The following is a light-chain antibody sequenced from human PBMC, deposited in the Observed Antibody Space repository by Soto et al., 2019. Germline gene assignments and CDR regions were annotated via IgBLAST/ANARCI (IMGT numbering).Light chain of an antibody. Sequence: QSALTQPASVSGSPGQSITISCTGTSSDVGSYNLVSWYQQHPGKAPKLMIYEGSKRPSGVSNRFSGSKSGNTASLTISGLQAEDEADYYCCSYAGSSTFGVVFGGGTQRPS. CDR2: EGS. CDR3: CSYAGSSTFGVV. J-gene: IGLJ2*01. V-gene: IGLV2-23*03. CDR1: SSDVGSYNL.